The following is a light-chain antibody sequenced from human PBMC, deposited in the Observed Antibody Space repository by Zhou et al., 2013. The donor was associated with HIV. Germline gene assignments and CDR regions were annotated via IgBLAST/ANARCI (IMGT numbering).Light chain of an antibody. V-gene: IGKV2-28*01. CDR3: MQALQTQXT. CDR2: LGS. CDR1: QSLLHSNGYNY. J-gene: IGKJ5*01. Sequence: DIVMTQSPLSLPVTPGEPASISCRSSQSLLHSNGYNYLDWYLQKPGQSPQLLIYLGSNRASGVPDRFSGSGTGTDFTLKISRVEAEDVGVYYCMQALQTQXTFGQGHD.